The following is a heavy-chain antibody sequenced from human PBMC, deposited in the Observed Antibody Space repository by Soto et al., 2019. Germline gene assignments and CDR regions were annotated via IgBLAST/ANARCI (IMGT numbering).Heavy chain of an antibody. V-gene: IGHV1-3*01. CDR2: INAGNGNT. J-gene: IGHJ4*02. CDR1: GYTFTSYA. CDR3: ASSSGYYYVDY. D-gene: IGHD3-22*01. Sequence: QVQLVQSGAEVKKPGASVKVSCKASGYTFTSYAMHWVRQAPGQRLEWMGWINAGNGNTKYSQKFQGRVTITRDTSASTADMELSSLRSEETAVYYCASSSGYYYVDYWGQGTLVTVSS.